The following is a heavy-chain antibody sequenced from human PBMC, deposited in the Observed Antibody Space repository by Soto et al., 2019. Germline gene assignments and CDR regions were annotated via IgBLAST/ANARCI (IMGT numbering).Heavy chain of an antibody. Sequence: SETLSLTCAVYGGSFSGYYWSWIRQPPWKGLEWIGEINHSGSTNYNPSLKSRVTISVDTSKNQFSLKLSSVTAADTAVYYCARVVAARPDYYYGMDVWGQGTTVTVSS. CDR1: GGSFSGYY. CDR2: INHSGST. V-gene: IGHV4-34*01. CDR3: ARVVAARPDYYYGMDV. J-gene: IGHJ6*02. D-gene: IGHD6-6*01.